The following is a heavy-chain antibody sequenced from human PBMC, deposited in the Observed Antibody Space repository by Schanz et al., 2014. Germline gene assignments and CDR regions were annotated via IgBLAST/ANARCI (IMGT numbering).Heavy chain of an antibody. CDR2: INSANGNT. CDR3: AREVGLYDRGWFDP. CDR1: GYTFTEYT. D-gene: IGHD3-22*01. J-gene: IGHJ5*02. Sequence: QVQLVQSGPEVEKPGASVKVSCKTSGYTFTEYTMYWLRQAPGQRLEWMGWINSANGNTKYSHRFQGRLTITADKSSDTAYMELSSLRSEDTAVYYCAREVGLYDRGWFDPWGQGTLVTVSS. V-gene: IGHV1-3*01.